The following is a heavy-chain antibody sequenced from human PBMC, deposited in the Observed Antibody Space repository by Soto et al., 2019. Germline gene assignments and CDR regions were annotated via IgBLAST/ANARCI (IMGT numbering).Heavy chain of an antibody. CDR3: AVGYCSSTSCLLNGMDV. Sequence: GASVKVSCKASGYTFTSYAMHCVRQAPGQRLEWMGWINAGNGNTKYSQKFQGRVTITRDTSASTAYMELSSLRSEDTAVYCCAVGYCSSTSCLLNGMDVWGQGTTVTVSS. CDR2: INAGNGNT. J-gene: IGHJ6*02. CDR1: GYTFTSYA. V-gene: IGHV1-3*01. D-gene: IGHD2-2*01.